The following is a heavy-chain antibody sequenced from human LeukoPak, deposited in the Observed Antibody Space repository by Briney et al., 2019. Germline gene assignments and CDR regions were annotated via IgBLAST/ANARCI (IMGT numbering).Heavy chain of an antibody. D-gene: IGHD3-9*01. CDR3: ARGHNFGRLHPFDY. Sequence: GGSLRLSCAASGXTVSSNYMSWVRQAPGKGLEWVSVIYSGGSTYYADSVKGRFTISRDNSKNTLYLQMNGLRAEDTAVYYCARGHNFGRLHPFDYWGQGTLVTVSS. CDR2: IYSGGST. CDR1: GXTVSSNY. V-gene: IGHV3-66*01. J-gene: IGHJ4*02.